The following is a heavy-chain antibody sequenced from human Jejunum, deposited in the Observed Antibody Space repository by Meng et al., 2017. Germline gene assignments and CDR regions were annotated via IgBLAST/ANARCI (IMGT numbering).Heavy chain of an antibody. J-gene: IGHJ4*02. CDR2: IYWDDDQ. V-gene: IGHV2-5*02. CDR3: AHGSGWLFDF. Sequence: QITLKESGPTLLNPTQTCTFSGFSLTTSGVGVGWIRQPPGKALEYLVLIYWDDDQQYSPSLKSRLSITKDTSKNQVVLTMTNMDPVDTATYYCAHGSGWLFDFWGQGTLVTVSS. D-gene: IGHD6-19*01. CDR1: GFSLTTSGVG.